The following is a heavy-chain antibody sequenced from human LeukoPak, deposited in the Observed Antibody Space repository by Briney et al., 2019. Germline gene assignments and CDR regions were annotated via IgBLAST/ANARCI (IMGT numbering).Heavy chain of an antibody. CDR1: GFTFSTYG. V-gene: IGHV3-30*18. J-gene: IGHJ4*02. Sequence: GGSLRLSCTASGFTFSTYGMHWVRQAPGKGLEWVAVISYDGNKKYYADSVKGRFTISRDNSKNTLYLQMNSLRAEDTAVYYCAKDQAVYCGGDCYAWRLGIDYWGQGTLVTVSS. CDR3: AKDQAVYCGGDCYAWRLGIDY. D-gene: IGHD2-21*02. CDR2: ISYDGNKK.